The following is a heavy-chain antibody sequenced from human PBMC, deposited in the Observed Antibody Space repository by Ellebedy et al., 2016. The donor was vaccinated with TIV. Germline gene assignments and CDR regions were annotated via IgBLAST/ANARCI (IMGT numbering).Heavy chain of an antibody. V-gene: IGHV3-53*01. J-gene: IGHJ4*02. D-gene: IGHD6-13*01. CDR2: IYGSGNT. CDR1: GITVSSNY. Sequence: GGSLRLSCAASGITVSSNYMSWVRQAPGKGLEWVSIIYGSGNTFYADSVKGRFTISRDNSKNTLFLQMNSLRAEDTAVYYCATPGGYVGGFDQWGQGTLVIVSS. CDR3: ATPGGYVGGFDQ.